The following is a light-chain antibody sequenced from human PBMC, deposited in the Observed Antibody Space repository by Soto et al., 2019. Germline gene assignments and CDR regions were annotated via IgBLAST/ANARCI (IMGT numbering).Light chain of an antibody. CDR1: QSLVHSDGNTY. Sequence: DIVLTQTPLSSPVTLGQPASISCRSSQSLVHSDGNTYLSWLQQRPGQPPRLLIYKVSNRFSGVPDTFSGSVAVRDFTQKISRVEAEDVGVYYCMQATQYRPYTFGQGTKLEIK. V-gene: IGKV2-24*01. CDR2: KVS. CDR3: MQATQYRPYT. J-gene: IGKJ2*01.